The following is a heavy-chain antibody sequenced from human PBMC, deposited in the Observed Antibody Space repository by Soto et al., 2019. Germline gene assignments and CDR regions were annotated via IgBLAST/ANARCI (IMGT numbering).Heavy chain of an antibody. V-gene: IGHV3-15*07. CDR2: IKSKTDGGTT. D-gene: IGHD1-26*01. CDR1: GFTFSNAW. CDR3: ARGGAPYQYNWFDP. J-gene: IGHJ5*02. Sequence: GASLRLSCAASGFTFSNAWMNWVRQAPGKGLEWVGRIKSKTDGGTTDYAAPVKGRFTISRDDSKNTLYLQWSSLKASDTAMYYCARGGAPYQYNWFDPWGQGTLVTVSS.